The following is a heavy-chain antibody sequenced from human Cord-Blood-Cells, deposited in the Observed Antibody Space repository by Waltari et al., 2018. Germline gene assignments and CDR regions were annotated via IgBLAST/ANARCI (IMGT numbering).Heavy chain of an antibody. CDR2: IYYSGST. V-gene: IGHV4-59*01. D-gene: IGHD6-19*01. CDR3: ARDMAGTLYAFDI. CDR1: GGSISSYY. Sequence: QVQLQESGPGLVKPSETLSLPCTVSGGSISSYYWSWIRQPPGKGLEWIGYIYYSGSTNYNPSLKSRVTISVDTSKNQFSLKLSSVTAADTAVYYCARDMAGTLYAFDIWGQGTMVTVSS. J-gene: IGHJ3*02.